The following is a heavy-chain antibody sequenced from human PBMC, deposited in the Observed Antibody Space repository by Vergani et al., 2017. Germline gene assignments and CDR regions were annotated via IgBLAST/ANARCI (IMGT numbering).Heavy chain of an antibody. J-gene: IGHJ3*02. CDR1: GGSISNGGYY. CDR3: ARSQVWLYAFDI. D-gene: IGHD6-19*01. V-gene: IGHV4-31*03. CDR2: IYYSGST. Sequence: QVQLQESGPGLVKPSQTLSLTCTVSGGSISNGGYYWSGIRQHPGKGLEWIGYIYYSGSTYYNPSLKSRVIISIDTSKNQFSLKLSSVTAADTAVYYCARSQVWLYAFDIWGQGTMVTVSS.